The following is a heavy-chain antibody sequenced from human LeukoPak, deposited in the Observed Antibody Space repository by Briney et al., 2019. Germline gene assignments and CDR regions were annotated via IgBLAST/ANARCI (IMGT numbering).Heavy chain of an antibody. CDR1: GFTVGSNY. V-gene: IGHV3-53*01. CDR2: IYSGGST. Sequence: PGGSLRLSCAASGFTVGSNYMSWVRQAPEKGLEWVSVIYSGGSTYYADSVKGRFTISRDNSKNTLYLQMNSLRAEDTAVYYCARPYSSGWYSIDYWGQGTLVTVSS. J-gene: IGHJ4*02. D-gene: IGHD6-19*01. CDR3: ARPYSSGWYSIDY.